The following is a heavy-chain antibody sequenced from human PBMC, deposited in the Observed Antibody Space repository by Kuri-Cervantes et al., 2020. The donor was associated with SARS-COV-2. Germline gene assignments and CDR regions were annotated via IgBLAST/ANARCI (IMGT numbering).Heavy chain of an antibody. CDR2: IKQDGSEE. J-gene: IGHJ3*02. CDR1: GFIFSGYC. Sequence: GGSLRLSCAASGFIFSGYCMTWVRQAPGKGLEWVANIKQDGSEEYYVDSVKGRFTISRDNAKNSLYLQMNSLRAEDTAVYYCARESTYTFDIWGQGTLVTVSS. V-gene: IGHV3-7*03. CDR3: ARESTYTFDI. D-gene: IGHD2-2*02.